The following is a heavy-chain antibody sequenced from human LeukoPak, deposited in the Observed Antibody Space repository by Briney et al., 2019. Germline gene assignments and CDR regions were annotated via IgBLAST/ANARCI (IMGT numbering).Heavy chain of an antibody. Sequence: PGGSLRLSCAASGFIFTGYFMSWVRQAPGKGLEWVASIKHDGSEKYYADSVKGRFTISRDNSKNTLYLQMNSLRAEDTAVYYCAREVATLPDYWGQGTLVTVSS. J-gene: IGHJ4*02. CDR2: IKHDGSEK. CDR3: AREVATLPDY. D-gene: IGHD5-12*01. CDR1: GFIFTGYF. V-gene: IGHV3-7*01.